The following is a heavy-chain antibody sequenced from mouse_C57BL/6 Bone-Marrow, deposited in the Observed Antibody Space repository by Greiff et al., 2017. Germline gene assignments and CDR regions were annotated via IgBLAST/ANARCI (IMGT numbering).Heavy chain of an antibody. CDR3: TIYYDYDGFAY. D-gene: IGHD2-4*01. Sequence: EVQLQQSGTVLARPGASVKMSCKTSGYTFTSYWMHWVKQRPGQGLEWIGAIYPGHSDTSYNQKFKGKAKLTAVTSASTAYMELSSLTNEDSAVYYCTIYYDYDGFAYWGQGALVTVSA. CDR2: IYPGHSDT. CDR1: GYTFTSYW. J-gene: IGHJ3*01. V-gene: IGHV1-5*01.